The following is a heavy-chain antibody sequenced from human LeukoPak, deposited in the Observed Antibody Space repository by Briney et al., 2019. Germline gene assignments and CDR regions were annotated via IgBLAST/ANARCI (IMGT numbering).Heavy chain of an antibody. Sequence: ASVKVSCKASGYTFTSYYMHWVRQAPGQGLEWMGWINPNNGDTKYTQKFQGRVTMTRDTSISTAYMELSSLRSDDTAVYYCARGLRIFKEGDSWYFFDYWGQGAPVTVSS. V-gene: IGHV1-2*02. CDR2: INPNNGDT. CDR1: GYTFTSYY. J-gene: IGHJ4*02. CDR3: ARGLRIFKEGDSWYFFDY. D-gene: IGHD6-13*01.